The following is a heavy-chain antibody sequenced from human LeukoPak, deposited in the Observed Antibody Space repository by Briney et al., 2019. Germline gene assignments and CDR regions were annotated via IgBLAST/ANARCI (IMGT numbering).Heavy chain of an antibody. CDR2: IHIGNGT. J-gene: IGHJ4*02. CDR3: AADWPLDY. CDR1: GFTVSSND. D-gene: IGHD3/OR15-3a*01. Sequence: GGSLRLSCAASGFTVSSNDMSWVRQAPGKGLEWVSIIHIGNGTYYADSVKGRFTISRDNSKNTLYLQMNSLTAEDTAVYYCAADWPLDYWGQGTLVTVSS. V-gene: IGHV3-66*01.